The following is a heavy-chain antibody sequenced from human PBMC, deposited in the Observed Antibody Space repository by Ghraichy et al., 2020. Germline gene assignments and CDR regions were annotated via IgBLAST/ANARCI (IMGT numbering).Heavy chain of an antibody. Sequence: LTCVAYAFTFSGHWMHWVRQPPGKGLEWVANIRQDGNEKYYVDSVKGRFTISRDNAKNSLFLQMNSLRAEDTAVYYCATFSSGWWGQGTLVTVSA. CDR1: AFTFSGHW. CDR3: ATFSSGW. D-gene: IGHD6-19*01. J-gene: IGHJ4*02. CDR2: IRQDGNEK. V-gene: IGHV3-7*01.